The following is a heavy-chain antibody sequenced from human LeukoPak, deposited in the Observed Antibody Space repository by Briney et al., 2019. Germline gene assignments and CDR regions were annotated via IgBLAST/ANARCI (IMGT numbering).Heavy chain of an antibody. Sequence: GASVKVSCKASGYTFTSYDINWVRQAPGHGLEWMGEIIPRSGTVNYAQKFQGRVTITADESRTIAYMELSSLGSDDTAVYYCARGSYYYESSGYSLYWGQGTLVTVSS. CDR1: GYTFTSYD. CDR3: ARGSYYYESSGYSLY. D-gene: IGHD3-22*01. V-gene: IGHV1-69*13. J-gene: IGHJ4*02. CDR2: IIPRSGTV.